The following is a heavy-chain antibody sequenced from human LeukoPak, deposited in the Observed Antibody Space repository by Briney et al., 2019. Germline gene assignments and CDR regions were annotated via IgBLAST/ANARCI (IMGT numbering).Heavy chain of an antibody. CDR2: ISAYSGNT. J-gene: IGHJ4*02. D-gene: IGHD1-26*01. CDR3: ARDRGIVGAKPIFDN. Sequence: ASVKVSCKTSGYTFTSYNINWVRQAPGQGLEWMGWISAYSGNTNYAQKLQGRVTMTTDTSTNTAYMDLRGLISDDTAVYYCARDRGIVGAKPIFDNWGRGTLVTVSS. CDR1: GYTFTSYN. V-gene: IGHV1-18*01.